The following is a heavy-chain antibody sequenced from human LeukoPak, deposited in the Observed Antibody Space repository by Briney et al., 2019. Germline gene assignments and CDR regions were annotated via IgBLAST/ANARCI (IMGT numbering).Heavy chain of an antibody. D-gene: IGHD3-3*01. CDR3: AKPFGFLEWLYGGYFDS. V-gene: IGHV3-23*01. CDR2: ISGTGNRT. CDR1: GFTFSSYA. J-gene: IGHJ4*02. Sequence: PGGSLRLSCAASGFTFSSYAMGWVRQAPGKGLEWVSAISGTGNRTYYTDSLKGRFTISRDNSKNTVFLQMHSLTAEDTAVYYCAKPFGFLEWLYGGYFDSWGQGTLVTVSS.